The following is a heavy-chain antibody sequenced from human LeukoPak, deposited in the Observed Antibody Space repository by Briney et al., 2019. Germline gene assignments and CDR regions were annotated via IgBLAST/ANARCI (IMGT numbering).Heavy chain of an antibody. V-gene: IGHV3-7*01. CDR2: IKQEGSET. CDR1: GFTFISYW. D-gene: IGHD6-19*01. CDR3: ARVRSSGWSESYYYYYMDV. J-gene: IGHJ6*03. Sequence: GGSLRPSCAAAGFTFISYWMSWVRQAPGKWLEWVANIKQEGSETYYVDSVKGRFTSSRDNAKISLYLQMNSLRAEGTAVYYCARVRSSGWSESYYYYYMDVWGKGTTVTVSS.